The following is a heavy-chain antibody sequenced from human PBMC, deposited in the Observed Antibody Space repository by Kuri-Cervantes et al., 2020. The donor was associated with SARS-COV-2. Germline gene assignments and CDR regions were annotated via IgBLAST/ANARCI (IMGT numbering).Heavy chain of an antibody. Sequence: SQTLSLTCAVYGGSFSGYYWSWIRQPPGKGLEWIGEINHSGSTNYNPSLKSRVTISVDTSKNQFSLKLSSVTAAGTAVYYCARDGDYGDYGNAFDIWGQGTMVTVSS. V-gene: IGHV4-34*01. J-gene: IGHJ3*02. CDR3: ARDGDYGDYGNAFDI. CDR2: INHSGST. CDR1: GGSFSGYY. D-gene: IGHD4-17*01.